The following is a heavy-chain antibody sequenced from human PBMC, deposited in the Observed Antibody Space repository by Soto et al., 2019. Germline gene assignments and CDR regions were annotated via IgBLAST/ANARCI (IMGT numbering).Heavy chain of an antibody. CDR1: GFTFSSYA. D-gene: IGHD6-6*01. CDR2: ISGSGGST. CDR3: AKCGAEAARPCSYYYYYIDV. J-gene: IGHJ6*03. Sequence: EVQLLEYGGGLVQPGGSLRLSCAASGFTFSSYAMSCVRQAPGKGLEWVSAISGSGGSTYYADSVKGRFTISRDNSKNPLYLQRNRLRADDTAVYYCAKCGAEAARPCSYYYYYIDVWGKGTTVTVSS. V-gene: IGHV3-23*01.